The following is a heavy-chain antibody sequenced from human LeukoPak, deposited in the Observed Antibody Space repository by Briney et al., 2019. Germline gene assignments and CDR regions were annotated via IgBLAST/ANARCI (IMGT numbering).Heavy chain of an antibody. V-gene: IGHV3-20*04. Sequence: GGSLRLSCAAYGFTFSSYSMNWVRQAPGKGLEWVSGINWNGGSTGYADSVKGRFTISRDNAKNSLYLQMNSLRAEDTAVYYCARRAGAYSHPYDYWGQGTLVTVSS. CDR1: GFTFSSYS. J-gene: IGHJ4*02. CDR3: ARRAGAYSHPYDY. CDR2: INWNGGST. D-gene: IGHD4/OR15-4a*01.